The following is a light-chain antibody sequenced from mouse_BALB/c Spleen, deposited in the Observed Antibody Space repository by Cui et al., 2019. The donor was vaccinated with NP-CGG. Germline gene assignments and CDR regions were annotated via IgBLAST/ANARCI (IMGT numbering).Light chain of an antibody. CDR3: ALWYSNHWV. CDR1: PGAVTTSNY. Sequence: QAVVTQESALTTSPGETVTLTCRPRPGAVTTSNYANWVQEKPDNLFTGLIGGTNNRAPGVPARFSGSLIGDKAALTITGAQSEDEAIYFCALWYSNHWVFGGGTKLTVL. V-gene: IGLV1*01. J-gene: IGLJ1*01. CDR2: GTN.